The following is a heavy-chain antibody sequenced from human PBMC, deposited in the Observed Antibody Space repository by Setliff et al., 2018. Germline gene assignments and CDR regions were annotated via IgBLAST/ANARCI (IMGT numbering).Heavy chain of an antibody. CDR1: GYTFISYG. V-gene: IGHV1-18*01. Sequence: ASVKVSCKASGYTFISYGISWVRQAPGQRLEWMGWINAGNGNTKYSQKFQGRVTITRDTSTSTAYMELRSLRSDDTAVYYCARDPSLYCSSTSCSPHWFDPWGQGTLVTVS. CDR3: ARDPSLYCSSTSCSPHWFDP. CDR2: INAGNGNT. D-gene: IGHD2-2*01. J-gene: IGHJ5*02.